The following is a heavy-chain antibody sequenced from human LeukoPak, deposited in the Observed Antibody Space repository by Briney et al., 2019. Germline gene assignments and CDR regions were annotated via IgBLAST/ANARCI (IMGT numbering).Heavy chain of an antibody. CDR2: IKYDGSEK. CDR3: ARDSGSGYGYFDY. CDR1: GFTFSSKW. J-gene: IGHJ4*02. Sequence: GGSLRLSCAASGFTFSSKWMSWVRQAPGKGLEWVANIKYDGSEKYYVDSVKGRFTISRDNAKNSLYLQMSSLRAEDTAVYYCARDSGSGYGYFDYWGQGTLVTVSS. V-gene: IGHV3-7*01. D-gene: IGHD3-10*01.